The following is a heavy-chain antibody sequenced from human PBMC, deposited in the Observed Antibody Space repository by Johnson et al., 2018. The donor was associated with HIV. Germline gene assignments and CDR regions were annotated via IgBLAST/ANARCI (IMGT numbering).Heavy chain of an antibody. V-gene: IGHV3-11*04. CDR1: GFNFSDYY. CDR3: AKGLMRGAFDR. Sequence: QVQLVESGGGLVKPGGSLRLSCAASGFNFSDYYMSWIRQAPGKGLEWVSYISSSGSTIYYAASVKGRFIISRDNAKKSLYLQMNNLRTEDTAVYYCAKGLMRGAFDRWGQGTMVTVSS. J-gene: IGHJ3*02. CDR2: ISSSGSTI. D-gene: IGHD2-8*01.